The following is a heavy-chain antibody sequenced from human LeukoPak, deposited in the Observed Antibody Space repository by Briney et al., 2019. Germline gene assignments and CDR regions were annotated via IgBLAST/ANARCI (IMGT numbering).Heavy chain of an antibody. V-gene: IGHV4-39*01. CDR1: GGSISSSSYY. CDR2: IYYSWTT. Sequence: SETLSLTCTVSGGSISSSSYYWGWIRQPPGKGLEWIGNIYYSWTTYCNPSLKSRVTMSVDTSKNQFSLKLSSVTAADTAVYYCATRLSSSWYFDYWGQGALVTVSS. D-gene: IGHD6-13*01. CDR3: ATRLSSSWYFDY. J-gene: IGHJ4*02.